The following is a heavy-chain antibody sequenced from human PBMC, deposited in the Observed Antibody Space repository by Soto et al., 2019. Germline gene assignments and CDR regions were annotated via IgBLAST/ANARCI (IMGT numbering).Heavy chain of an antibody. CDR3: ARDDQSGYSSGEAFDI. V-gene: IGHV1-18*01. J-gene: IGHJ3*02. Sequence: QVQLAQSGAEVKKPGASVKVSCKASGYTFTSYGISWVRQAPGQGLEWMGWISAYNGNTNYAQKLQGRVTMTTDTSTSTAYMELRSLRSDDTAVYYCARDDQSGYSSGEAFDIWGQGTMVTVSS. D-gene: IGHD6-19*01. CDR2: ISAYNGNT. CDR1: GYTFTSYG.